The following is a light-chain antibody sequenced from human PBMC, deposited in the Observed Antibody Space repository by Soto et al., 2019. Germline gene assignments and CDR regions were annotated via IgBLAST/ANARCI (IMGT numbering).Light chain of an antibody. CDR1: SSDIGRYDY. CDR3: GSYTSATTWV. Sequence: QSALTQPASVSGSPGQSITISCTGTSSDIGRYDYVSWYQQFPGKAPKLMIYRVINRSSGVSDRFSGSKSGNSASLSISGLQPEDEASYFCGSYTSATTWVFGGGTKLTVL. J-gene: IGLJ3*02. CDR2: RVI. V-gene: IGLV2-14*03.